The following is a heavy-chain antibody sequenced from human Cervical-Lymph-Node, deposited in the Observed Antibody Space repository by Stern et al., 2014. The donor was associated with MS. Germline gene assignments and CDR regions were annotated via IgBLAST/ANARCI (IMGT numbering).Heavy chain of an antibody. J-gene: IGHJ6*02. CDR2: ILTSCNS. D-gene: IGHD3-16*01. V-gene: IGHV4-59*01. Sequence: QGQLQESGPGLVKPSETLSLTCTVSGDSISTYSWSWIRQPPGKGLELIVCILTSCNSNYNLSVKSRVTVSVGTSKTQFSLKLSPVTGADTAVYYCARGRKVGGVLNYFGMDVGGQGTTLTVS. CDR3: ARGRKVGGVLNYFGMDV. CDR1: GDSISTYS.